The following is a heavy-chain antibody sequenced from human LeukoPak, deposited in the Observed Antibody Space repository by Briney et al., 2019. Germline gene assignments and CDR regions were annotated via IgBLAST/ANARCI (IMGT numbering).Heavy chain of an antibody. D-gene: IGHD2-21*02. CDR1: GYIFTDYY. CDR2: INPSGGST. CDR3: ARGYCGGDCYSDYYYGMDV. J-gene: IGHJ6*02. V-gene: IGHV1-46*01. Sequence: ASVKVSCKASGYIFTDYYMHWVRQAPGQGLEWMGIINPSGGSTSNAQKFQGRVTMTRDTSTSTVCMELSSLRSEDTAVYYCARGYCGGDCYSDYYYGMDVWGQGTTVTVSS.